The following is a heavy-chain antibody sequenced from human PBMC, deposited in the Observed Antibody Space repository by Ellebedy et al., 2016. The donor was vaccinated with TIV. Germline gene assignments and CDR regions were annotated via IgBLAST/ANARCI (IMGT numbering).Heavy chain of an antibody. J-gene: IGHJ6*02. D-gene: IGHD2-2*01. V-gene: IGHV3-7*03. CDR1: GFTFSSYW. CDR3: AKDLQLLRPYYYYYYGMDV. CDR2: IKQDGSEK. Sequence: GESLKISXAASGFTFSSYWMTWVRQAPGKGLEWVANIKQDGSEKNYVDSVKGRFTISRDNSKNTLYLQMNSLRAEDTAVYYCAKDLQLLRPYYYYYYGMDVWGQGTTVTVSS.